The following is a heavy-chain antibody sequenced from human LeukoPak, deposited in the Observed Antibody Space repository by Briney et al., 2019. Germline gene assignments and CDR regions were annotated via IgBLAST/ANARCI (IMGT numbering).Heavy chain of an antibody. CDR1: GYSISSGYY. J-gene: IGHJ5*02. Sequence: PSETLSLTCTVSGYSISSGYYWGWIRQPPGKGVEWIASLYHIGRTYYTPSVKSRVTISVDTSKNQFSLKLSSVTAADTAVYYCARNGERWGSYLVPAALVDPWGQGTLVTVSS. D-gene: IGHD2-2*01. V-gene: IGHV4-38-2*02. CDR2: LYHIGRT. CDR3: ARNGERWGSYLVPAALVDP.